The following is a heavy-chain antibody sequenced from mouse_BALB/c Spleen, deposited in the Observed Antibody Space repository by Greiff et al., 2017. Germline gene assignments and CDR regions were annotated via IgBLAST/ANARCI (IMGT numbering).Heavy chain of an antibody. V-gene: IGHV3-2*02. CDR1: GYSITSDYA. Sequence: VQLKESGPGLVKPSQSLSLTCTVTGYSITSDYAWNWIRQFPGNKLEWMGYISYSGSTSYNPSLKSRISITRDTSKNQFFLQLDSVTTEDTATYYCARNPPYYGSSYDFDYWGQGTTLTVSS. J-gene: IGHJ2*01. CDR2: ISYSGST. D-gene: IGHD1-1*01. CDR3: ARNPPYYGSSYDFDY.